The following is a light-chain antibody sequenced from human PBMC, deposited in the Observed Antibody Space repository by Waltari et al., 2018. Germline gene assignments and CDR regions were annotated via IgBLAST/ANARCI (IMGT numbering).Light chain of an antibody. J-gene: IGKJ4*01. V-gene: IGKV1-27*01. Sequence: DIQMTQPPSSLSASVGDRVTITCRASQGIANYLAWYQQQPGKATKLLIYAASTLQSAVPSRFSGSGSGTDFTLTISSLQPEDVESYYYQHYNSDPLTFGGGTKVEIK. CDR1: QGIANY. CDR2: AAS. CDR3: QHYNSDPLT.